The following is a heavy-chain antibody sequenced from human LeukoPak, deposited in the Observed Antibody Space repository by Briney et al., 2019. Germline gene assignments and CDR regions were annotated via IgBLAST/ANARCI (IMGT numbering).Heavy chain of an antibody. D-gene: IGHD6-13*01. J-gene: IGHJ4*02. Sequence: SSETLSLTCSVSGASFNNYYWSWVRQPPGKGLEWMGYIYYSGTTTYNPSLESRVTISVDTSKNQFYLKLRSVTAADTAVYYCARVGEQQLVFFFDYWGQGFLATVSS. CDR3: ARVGEQQLVFFFDY. V-gene: IGHV4-59*01. CDR1: GASFNNYY. CDR2: IYYSGTT.